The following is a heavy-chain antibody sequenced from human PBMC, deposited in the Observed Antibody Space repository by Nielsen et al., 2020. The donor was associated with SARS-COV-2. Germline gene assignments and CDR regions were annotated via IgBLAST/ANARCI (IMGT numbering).Heavy chain of an antibody. D-gene: IGHD3-10*01. CDR3: ARENSGPGGTASYGMDL. Sequence: KVSCKASGYSFSRHPMNWVRQAPGQGLEWMGWIDTNIGKPTPAQGFTGRFVFSSDTSVSTASLQISTLRAEDTAVYYCARENSGPGGTASYGMDLWGQGTTVTVSS. CDR1: GYSFSRHP. CDR2: IDTNIGKP. V-gene: IGHV7-4-1*02. J-gene: IGHJ6*02.